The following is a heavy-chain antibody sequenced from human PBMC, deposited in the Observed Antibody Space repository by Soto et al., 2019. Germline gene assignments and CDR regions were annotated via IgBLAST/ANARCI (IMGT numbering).Heavy chain of an antibody. J-gene: IGHJ4*02. CDR1: GFTFSSYG. CDR3: AKEGGLSGSYYISSSYYFDY. D-gene: IGHD1-26*01. V-gene: IGHV3-30*18. CDR2: ISYVGSNT. Sequence: QVQLVESGGGVVQPGRSLRLSCAASGFTFSSYGMHWVRQAPGKGLEWVAIISYVGSNTYYADSVKGRFTISRDNSKNTLYLQMNSLRAEDTSVYYWAKEGGLSGSYYISSSYYFDYWGQGTLVTVSS.